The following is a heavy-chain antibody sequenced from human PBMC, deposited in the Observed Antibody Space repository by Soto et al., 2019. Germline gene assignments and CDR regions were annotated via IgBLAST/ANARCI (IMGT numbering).Heavy chain of an antibody. D-gene: IGHD1-1*01. V-gene: IGHV1-69*13. CDR1: GGTFSSYA. CDR3: ASNSASKSRGYYYSGMDV. J-gene: IGHJ6*02. Sequence: EASVKVSCTASGGTFSSYAISWVRQAPGQGLEWMGGIIPIFGTANYAQKFQGRVTITADESTSTAYMELSSLRSEDTAVYYCASNSASKSRGYYYSGMDVWGQGTTVTVSS. CDR2: IIPIFGTA.